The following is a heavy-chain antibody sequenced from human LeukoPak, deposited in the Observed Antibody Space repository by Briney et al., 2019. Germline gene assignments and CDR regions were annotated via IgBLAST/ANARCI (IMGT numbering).Heavy chain of an antibody. Sequence: GASVKVSCKASGGTFSSYAISWVRQAPGQGLEWMGGIIPIFGTANYAQKFQGRVTITADKSTSTAYMELRSLRSDDTAVYYCARDDQQWLAYWGQGTLVTVSS. D-gene: IGHD6-19*01. V-gene: IGHV1-69*06. CDR2: IIPIFGTA. J-gene: IGHJ4*02. CDR1: GGTFSSYA. CDR3: ARDDQQWLAY.